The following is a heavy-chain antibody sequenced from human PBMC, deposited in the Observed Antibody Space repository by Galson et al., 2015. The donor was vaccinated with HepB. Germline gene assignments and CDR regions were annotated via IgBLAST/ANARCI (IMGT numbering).Heavy chain of an antibody. Sequence: QSGAEVKKPGESLKISFTCSGYNFNTFWIGWVRQMPGKGLEYMGIIYPGDSTTKYSPSFQGQVTISADKSISTAYLQWSSLKASDTAMYYCARRGGNEFGYWGQGALVTVSS. V-gene: IGHV5-51*01. CDR2: IYPGDSTT. D-gene: IGHD5-12*01. J-gene: IGHJ4*02. CDR3: ARRGGNEFGY. CDR1: GYNFNTFW.